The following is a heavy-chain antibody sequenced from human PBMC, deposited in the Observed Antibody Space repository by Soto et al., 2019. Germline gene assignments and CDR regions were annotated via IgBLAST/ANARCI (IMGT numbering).Heavy chain of an antibody. J-gene: IGHJ6*02. CDR2: IYYSGST. V-gene: IGHV4-31*03. CDR3: TRGSSSADV. Sequence: PAETLSLTCTVSGGSISSGGYYWSWIRQHPGKGLEWIGYIYYSGSTYYNPCLKSRVTISVDTSKNQFSLKLSSVTAAGTAVYYCTRGSSSADVWGQGTTVPVSS. D-gene: IGHD6-6*01. CDR1: GGSISSGGYY.